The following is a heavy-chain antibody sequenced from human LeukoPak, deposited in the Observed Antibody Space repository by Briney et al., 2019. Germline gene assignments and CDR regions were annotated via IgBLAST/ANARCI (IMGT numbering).Heavy chain of an antibody. D-gene: IGHD3-3*01. J-gene: IGHJ5*02. CDR2: ISGSGGST. CDR3: AKDLYYDFWSGPYNWFDP. V-gene: IGHV3-23*01. CDR1: GFTFSSYA. Sequence: GGSLRLSCAASGFTFSSYAMSWVRQAPGKGLEWVSAISGSGGSTYYADSVKGRFTISRDNSKNMLYLQMNSLRAEDTAVYYCAKDLYYDFWSGPYNWFDPWGQGTLVTVSS.